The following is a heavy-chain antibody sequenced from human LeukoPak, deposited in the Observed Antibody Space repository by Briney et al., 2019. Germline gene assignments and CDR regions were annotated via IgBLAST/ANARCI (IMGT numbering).Heavy chain of an antibody. CDR3: ASAAGAFDF. CDR2: IWPDGSNK. D-gene: IGHD6-13*01. CDR1: GITFSSYG. V-gene: IGHV3-33*01. Sequence: GRSLRLSCEAYGITFSSYGIHWVRQAPGKGLEWVAVIWPDGSNKYYTDSVKGQFTISRDNSKNTLWLQMNSLRAEDTALYYCASAAGAFDFWGQGTMVTVSS. J-gene: IGHJ3*01.